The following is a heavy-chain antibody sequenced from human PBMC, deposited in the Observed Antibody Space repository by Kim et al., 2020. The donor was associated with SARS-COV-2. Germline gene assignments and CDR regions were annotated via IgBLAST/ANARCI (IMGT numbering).Heavy chain of an antibody. J-gene: IGHJ6*02. CDR3: AKANTNNPSGTVTTPRFGMDV. V-gene: IGHV3-23*01. CDR1: GFTFSSYA. D-gene: IGHD4-17*01. CDR2: ISGGGGST. Sequence: GGSLRLSCAASGFTFSSYAMSWVRQAPGKGLEWVSTISGGGGSTYYADSVKGRFTISRDNAKNTLYLQMNSLRAEDTAVYYCAKANTNNPSGTVTTPRFGMDVWGQGTPVTVSS.